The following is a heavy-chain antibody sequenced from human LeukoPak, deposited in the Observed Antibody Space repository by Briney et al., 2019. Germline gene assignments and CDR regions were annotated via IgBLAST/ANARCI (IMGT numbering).Heavy chain of an antibody. D-gene: IGHD6-19*01. CDR1: GGTFSSYA. CDR3: ARFVSGWTFFDY. CDR2: INPNSGGT. J-gene: IGHJ4*02. V-gene: IGHV1-2*02. Sequence: ASVKVSCKASGGTFSSYAISWVRQAPGQGLEWMGWINPNSGGTNYAQKFQGRVTMTRDTSISTAYMELSRLRSDDTAVYYCARFVSGWTFFDYWGQGTLVTVSS.